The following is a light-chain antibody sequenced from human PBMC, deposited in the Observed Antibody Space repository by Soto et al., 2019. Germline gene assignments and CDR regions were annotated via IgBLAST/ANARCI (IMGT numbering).Light chain of an antibody. V-gene: IGKV1D-16*01. CDR1: HDIGSH. J-gene: IGKJ5*01. CDR2: FAS. CDR3: QQFRSFPIT. Sequence: DIQMTQCPSSLSASVGDRVTITCRASHDIGSHLAWYQQKPEKAPKSLIYFASTLQSGVPSRFSASGSGTDFTLTISSLQPEDFATYYCQQFRSFPITFGQGTRLEIK.